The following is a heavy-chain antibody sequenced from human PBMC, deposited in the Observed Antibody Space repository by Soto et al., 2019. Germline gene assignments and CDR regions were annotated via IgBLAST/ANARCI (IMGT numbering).Heavy chain of an antibody. CDR1: GYTFTGYY. CDR3: ARERPGNSGGLEY. J-gene: IGHJ4*02. Sequence: ASVKVSCKASGYTFTGYYMHWVRRAPGQGLEWMGWINPNSGGTNYAQKFQGRVTMTRDTSISTAYMELSRLRSDDTAVYYCARERPGNSGGLEYWGQGTLVTVSS. D-gene: IGHD7-27*01. V-gene: IGHV1-2*02. CDR2: INPNSGGT.